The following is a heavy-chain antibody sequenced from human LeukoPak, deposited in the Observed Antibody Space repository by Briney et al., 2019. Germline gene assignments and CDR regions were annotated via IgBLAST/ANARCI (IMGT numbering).Heavy chain of an antibody. D-gene: IGHD1-26*01. V-gene: IGHV3-30*02. J-gene: IGHJ6*03. CDR1: GFTFSSFG. CDR2: IWYDGNKK. Sequence: GGSLRLSCAASGFTFSSFGMHWVRQAPGKGLEWVTFIWYDGNKKYYADSVKGRFTISRDNSKNTLYLQMNSLRSEDTAVYYCAKGYSESYYSYYMDVSTKGTTVTVSS. CDR3: AKGYSESYYSYYMDV.